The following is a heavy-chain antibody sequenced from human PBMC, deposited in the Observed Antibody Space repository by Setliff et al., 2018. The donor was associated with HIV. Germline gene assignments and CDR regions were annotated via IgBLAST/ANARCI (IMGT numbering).Heavy chain of an antibody. CDR3: AREGVPAAVMWFDP. CDR1: GGSISSGSYY. D-gene: IGHD2-2*01. V-gene: IGHV4-61*09. J-gene: IGHJ5*02. CDR2: IYTGGST. Sequence: PSETLSLTCTVSGGSISSGSYYWSWIRQPAEKGLEWIGHIYTGGSTNYNPSLMSRVTISVDTSKNQFSLKLSFVTASGTAVYYCAREGVPAAVMWFDPWGQGTLVTVSS.